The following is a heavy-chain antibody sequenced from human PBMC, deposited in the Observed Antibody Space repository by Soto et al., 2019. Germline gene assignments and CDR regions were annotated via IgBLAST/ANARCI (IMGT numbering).Heavy chain of an antibody. CDR3: ARDRATGGGGTFDY. J-gene: IGHJ4*02. CDR1: GGSISSSNW. CDR2: IYHSGST. D-gene: IGHD7-27*01. V-gene: IGHV4-4*02. Sequence: QVQLQESGPGLVKPSGTLSLTCAVSGGSISSSNWWSWVRQPPGKGLEWIGEIYHSGSTNYTPSLTSRVTISVDKSKTQFSLKLRSVTAADTAVYYCARDRATGGGGTFDYWGQGTLVTVSS.